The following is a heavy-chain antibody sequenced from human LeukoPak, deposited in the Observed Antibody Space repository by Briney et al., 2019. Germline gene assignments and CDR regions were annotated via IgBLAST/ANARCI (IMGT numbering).Heavy chain of an antibody. J-gene: IGHJ4*02. D-gene: IGHD3-16*01. Sequence: GGSLRLSCAASGLTFSSYWMHWVRQAPGKGLVWVSRISSDGSSTIYADYVKGRFTISRDNAKNTLYLQMDSLRAEDTAVYYCARDGSRGNFDYWGQGTLVTVSS. CDR1: GLTFSSYW. CDR2: ISSDGSST. V-gene: IGHV3-74*01. CDR3: ARDGSRGNFDY.